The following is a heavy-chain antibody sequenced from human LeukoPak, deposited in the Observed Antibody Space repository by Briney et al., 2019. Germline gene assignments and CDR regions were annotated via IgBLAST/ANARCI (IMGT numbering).Heavy chain of an antibody. Sequence: SETLSLTCTVSGGSISSYYWSWIRQPPGKGLEWIGYIYYSGSTNYNPSLKSRVTISVDTSKNQFSLKLSSVTAADTAVYYCARGGGKFDPWGQGTLVTVSS. D-gene: IGHD1-26*01. CDR1: GGSISSYY. CDR3: ARGGGKFDP. V-gene: IGHV4-59*01. J-gene: IGHJ5*02. CDR2: IYYSGST.